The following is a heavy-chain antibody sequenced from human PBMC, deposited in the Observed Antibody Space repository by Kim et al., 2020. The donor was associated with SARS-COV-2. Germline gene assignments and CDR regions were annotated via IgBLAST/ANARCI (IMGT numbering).Heavy chain of an antibody. D-gene: IGHD6-19*01. CDR3: ARHGEWQWRNHAFDI. V-gene: IGHV4-39*01. CDR1: GGSISSSSYY. J-gene: IGHJ3*02. Sequence: SETLSLTCTVSGGSISSSSYYWGWIRQPPGKGLEWIGSIYYSGSTYYNPSLKSRGTISVDTSKNQFSLKLSSVTAADTAVYYCARHGEWQWRNHAFDIWGQGTMVTVSS. CDR2: IYYSGST.